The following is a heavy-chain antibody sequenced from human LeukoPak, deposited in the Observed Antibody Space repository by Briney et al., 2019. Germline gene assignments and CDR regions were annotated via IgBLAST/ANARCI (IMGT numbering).Heavy chain of an antibody. Sequence: GGSLRLSCAASGFTFGSYSMNWVRQAPRKGLEWVSSISRTGNYIKYADSLEGRFTISRDNAKNSLYLQMNSLRAEDTAVYFCARVGCSGGGCSSRGDNYYGMDVWGQGTTVIVSS. CDR1: GFTFGSYS. D-gene: IGHD2-15*01. CDR3: ARVGCSGGGCSSRGDNYYGMDV. CDR2: ISRTGNYI. J-gene: IGHJ6*02. V-gene: IGHV3-21*01.